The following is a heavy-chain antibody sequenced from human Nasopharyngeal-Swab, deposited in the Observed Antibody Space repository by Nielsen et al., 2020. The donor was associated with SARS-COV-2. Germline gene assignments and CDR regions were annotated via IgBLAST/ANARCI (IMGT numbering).Heavy chain of an antibody. CDR1: GFTFSDHY. Sequence: GESLKISCAASGFTFSDHYMDWVRQAPGKGLEWVGRTRNKANSYTTEYAASVKGRFTISRDDSKNSLYLQMNSLKTEDTAVYYCARARDTVAAYYFDYWGQGTLVTVSS. CDR2: TRNKANSYTT. D-gene: IGHD6-19*01. J-gene: IGHJ4*02. V-gene: IGHV3-72*01. CDR3: ARARDTVAAYYFDY.